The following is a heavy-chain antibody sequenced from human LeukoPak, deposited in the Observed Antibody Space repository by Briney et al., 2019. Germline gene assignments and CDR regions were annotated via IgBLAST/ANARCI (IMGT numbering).Heavy chain of an antibody. CDR2: ISYDGSNK. D-gene: IGHD1-26*01. CDR3: ARASRSYGGAFDI. Sequence: GGSLRLSCAASGFTFSSYAMHWVRQAPGKGLEWVAVISYDGSNKYYADSVKGRFTISRDNSKNTLYLQMNSLRAEDTAVYYCARASRSYGGAFDIWGQGTMVTVSS. V-gene: IGHV3-30-3*01. CDR1: GFTFSSYA. J-gene: IGHJ3*02.